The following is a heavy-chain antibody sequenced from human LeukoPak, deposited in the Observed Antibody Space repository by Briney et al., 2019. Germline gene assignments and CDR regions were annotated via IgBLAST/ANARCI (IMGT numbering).Heavy chain of an antibody. D-gene: IGHD3-22*01. CDR1: GGSISNYY. Sequence: SETLSLTCGVSGGSISNYYWSWIRQPPGKGLEWIAYIHYSGNTNYNPSLKRRVTISVDTCKKQFSLRRASVTAADTALYYCSRVDDTSGYFYKFDYWGQGTLVTVSS. V-gene: IGHV4-59*01. CDR2: IHYSGNT. J-gene: IGHJ4*02. CDR3: SRVDDTSGYFYKFDY.